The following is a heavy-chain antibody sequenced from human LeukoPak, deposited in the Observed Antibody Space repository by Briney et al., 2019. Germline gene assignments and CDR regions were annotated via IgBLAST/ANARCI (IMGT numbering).Heavy chain of an antibody. V-gene: IGHV3-48*03. CDR1: GFTFSSYE. CDR3: ARSRGTIDY. D-gene: IGHD3/OR15-3a*01. CDR2: ISSSGNTI. J-gene: IGHJ4*02. Sequence: PGGSLRLSCAASGFTFSSYEVNWVRQAPGKGLEWVSYISSSGNTIYYADSVKGRFTISRDNAKNSLYLQMNSLRVEDTAVYYCARSRGTIDYWGQGILVTVSS.